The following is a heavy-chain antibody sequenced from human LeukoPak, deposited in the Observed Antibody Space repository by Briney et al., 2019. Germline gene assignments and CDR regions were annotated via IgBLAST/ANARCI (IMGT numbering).Heavy chain of an antibody. Sequence: GRSLRLSCAASGFTFSSYGMHWVRQAPGKGLEWVAVISYDGSNKYYADSVKGRFTISRDNSKNTLYLQMNSLRAEDTAVYYCARKNGDYWGQGTLVTVSS. CDR1: GFTFSSYG. CDR3: ARKNGDY. D-gene: IGHD1-1*01. J-gene: IGHJ4*02. V-gene: IGHV3-30*03. CDR2: ISYDGSNK.